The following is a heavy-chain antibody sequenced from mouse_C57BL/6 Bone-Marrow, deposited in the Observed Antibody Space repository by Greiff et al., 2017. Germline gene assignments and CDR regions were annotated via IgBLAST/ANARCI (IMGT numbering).Heavy chain of an antibody. CDR2: IRNKANGYTT. V-gene: IGHV7-3*01. CDR1: GFTFTDYY. J-gene: IGHJ1*03. CDR3: ERYHSSYYWDFDV. Sequence: EVKVVESGGGLVQPGGSLSLSCAASGFTFTDYYMSWVRQPPGKALEWLGFIRNKANGYTTEYSASVQGRFTISSDNSQSILYLQMNDLRAEDSANYYCERYHSSYYWDFDVWGTGTTVTVSS. D-gene: IGHD1-1*01.